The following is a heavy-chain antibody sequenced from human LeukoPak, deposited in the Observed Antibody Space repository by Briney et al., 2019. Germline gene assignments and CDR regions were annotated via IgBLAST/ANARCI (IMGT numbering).Heavy chain of an antibody. CDR1: GGSISSSSYY. V-gene: IGHV4-39*01. Sequence: PSETLSLTCTVSGGSISSSSYYWGWIRQPPGKGLEWIGSIYYSGSTYYNPSLKSRVTISVDTSKNQFSLKLSSVTAADTAVYYCASSDFNSNYRDFDYWGQGTLVTVSS. CDR3: ASSDFNSNYRDFDY. D-gene: IGHD4-11*01. CDR2: IYYSGST. J-gene: IGHJ4*02.